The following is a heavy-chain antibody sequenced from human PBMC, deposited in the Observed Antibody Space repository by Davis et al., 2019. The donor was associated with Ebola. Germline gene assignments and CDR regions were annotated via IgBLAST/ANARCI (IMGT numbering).Heavy chain of an antibody. Sequence: GESLKISCAASGFTFSSYGMHWVRQAPGKGLEWVAVIWYDGSNKYYADSVKGRFTISRDNSKNTLYLQMNSLRAEDTAVYYCARESSSSYSRIDNWYFDLWGRGTLVTVSS. CDR1: GFTFSSYG. V-gene: IGHV3-33*01. J-gene: IGHJ2*01. CDR2: IWYDGSNK. D-gene: IGHD6-13*01. CDR3: ARESSSSYSRIDNWYFDL.